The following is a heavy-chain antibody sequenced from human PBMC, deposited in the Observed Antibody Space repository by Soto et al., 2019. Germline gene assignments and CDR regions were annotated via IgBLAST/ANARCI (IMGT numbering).Heavy chain of an antibody. CDR1: WFSLSTSGVG. V-gene: IGHV2-5*02. CDR3: AHSKLWFGEIDPYFDY. J-gene: IGHJ4*02. Sequence: QITLKESGPTLVKPTQTLTLTCTFSWFSLSTSGVGVGWIRQPPGKALEWLALIYWDDDKRYSPSLKSRLTITKDTSKNQVVLTMTNMDPVDTATYYCAHSKLWFGEIDPYFDYWGQGTLVTVSS. CDR2: IYWDDDK. D-gene: IGHD3-10*01.